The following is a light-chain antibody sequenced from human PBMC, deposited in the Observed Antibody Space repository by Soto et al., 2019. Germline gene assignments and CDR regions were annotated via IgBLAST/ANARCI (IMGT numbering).Light chain of an antibody. J-gene: IGKJ4*01. Sequence: DIQMCQSPSTLSASVGDRVTISCRASQSLSSWLAWYQQKPGKAPNLLIYKASNLESGVPSRFSGSGSGTEFTLTISSLQPDDFATYYCQQYHSYPLTFGGGTKVDI. CDR2: KAS. CDR1: QSLSSW. CDR3: QQYHSYPLT. V-gene: IGKV1-5*03.